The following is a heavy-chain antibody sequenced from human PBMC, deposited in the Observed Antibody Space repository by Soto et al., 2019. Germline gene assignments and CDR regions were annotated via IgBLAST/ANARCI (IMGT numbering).Heavy chain of an antibody. CDR1: GFSLTTPGEG. J-gene: IGHJ4*02. V-gene: IGHV2-5*01. D-gene: IGHD1-26*01. CDR2: IYSNNHK. CDR3: AHRHRVGTVTDVFYF. Sequence: QITLRESGPTLVKTTQTLTLTCTFSGFSLTTPGEGVGWIRQPPGKALEWVAVIYSNNHKRVTPSLETRVCITKDTSKRQVVLQLTNLEPADTATYLWAHRHRVGTVTDVFYFWGQGLLVTVTS.